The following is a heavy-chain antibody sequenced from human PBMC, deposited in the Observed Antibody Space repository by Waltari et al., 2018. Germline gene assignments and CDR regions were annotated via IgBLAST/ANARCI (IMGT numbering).Heavy chain of an antibody. D-gene: IGHD1-7*01. Sequence: QVQLVESGGGVVQPGRSLRLSFAASGFTLISYAMHWVRPAPGKGLEWVAVISYDGSNKYYADSVKGRFTISRDNSKNTLYLQMNSLRAEDTAVYYCARDRWNYYFDYWGQGTLVTVSS. J-gene: IGHJ4*02. V-gene: IGHV3-30-3*01. CDR2: ISYDGSNK. CDR1: GFTLISYA. CDR3: ARDRWNYYFDY.